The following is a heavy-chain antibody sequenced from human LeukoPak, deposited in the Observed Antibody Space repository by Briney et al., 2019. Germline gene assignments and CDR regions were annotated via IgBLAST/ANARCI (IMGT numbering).Heavy chain of an antibody. V-gene: IGHV3-30*03. CDR3: ARGQLWFGELLSWFDP. Sequence: GRSLRLSCAASGFTFSSYGMHWVRQAPGRGLEWVAVISYDGSNKYYADSVKGRFTISRDNSKNTLYLQMGSLRAEDMAVYYCARGQLWFGELLSWFDPWGQGTLVTVSS. D-gene: IGHD3-10*01. CDR2: ISYDGSNK. CDR1: GFTFSSYG. J-gene: IGHJ5*02.